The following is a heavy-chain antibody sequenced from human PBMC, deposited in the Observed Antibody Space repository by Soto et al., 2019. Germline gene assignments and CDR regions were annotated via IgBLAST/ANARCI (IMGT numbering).Heavy chain of an antibody. CDR3: VKDGSSGCTYFYDMEV. D-gene: IGHD6-19*01. Sequence: TLRLSCAASGFTFSSYGMHWVRQAPGTGLEWVAVISYDGRNKYYADAVKGRFTISRDNSKNTLYLQMSSLRAEDTAVYYCVKDGSSGCTYFYDMEVWGHGTPVTVS. CDR2: ISYDGRNK. CDR1: GFTFSSYG. J-gene: IGHJ6*02. V-gene: IGHV3-30*18.